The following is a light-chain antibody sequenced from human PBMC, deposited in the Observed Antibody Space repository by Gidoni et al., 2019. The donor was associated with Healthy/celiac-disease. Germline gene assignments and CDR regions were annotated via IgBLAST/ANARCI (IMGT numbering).Light chain of an antibody. CDR3: SSYTSSSTKV. V-gene: IGLV2-14*03. J-gene: IGLJ2*01. Sequence: QSALTQPASGPGPPGQQITIPCTGTSSDVGGYNYVSWYQQHPGKATKLMIYDVSNRPSGVSHRFSGSKSGNTASLTISGLQAEDEADYYCSSYTSSSTKVFGGGTKLTVL. CDR2: DVS. CDR1: SSDVGGYNY.